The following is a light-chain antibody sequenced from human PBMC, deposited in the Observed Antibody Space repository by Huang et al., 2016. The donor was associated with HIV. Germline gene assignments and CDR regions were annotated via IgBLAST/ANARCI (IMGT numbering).Light chain of an antibody. CDR2: SAA. CDR1: QGISNY. Sequence: DIQMTQSPSSLSASVGDRVTVTCRASQGISNYLAWFQQKPGKAPKSLIDSAATLQTGVPSRFSGSGSGTDFTLTISGLQPDDSATYYCHQYYSFPYTFGQGTKLDIK. J-gene: IGKJ2*01. CDR3: HQYYSFPYT. V-gene: IGKV1-16*01.